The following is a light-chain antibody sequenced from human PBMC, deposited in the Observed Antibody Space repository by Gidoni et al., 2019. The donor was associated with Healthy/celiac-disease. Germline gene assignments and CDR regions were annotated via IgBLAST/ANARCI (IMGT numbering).Light chain of an antibody. Sequence: DIQMSHSPSSVSASVGDRVTITRRASQGISSWLAWYQQKPGKAPKLLIYAASSLQSGVPSRFSGSGSGTDFTLTISSLQHEDVANYYCQQANSPSFTFGPGTKVDIK. CDR1: QGISSW. CDR3: QQANSPSFT. CDR2: AAS. V-gene: IGKV1-12*01. J-gene: IGKJ3*01.